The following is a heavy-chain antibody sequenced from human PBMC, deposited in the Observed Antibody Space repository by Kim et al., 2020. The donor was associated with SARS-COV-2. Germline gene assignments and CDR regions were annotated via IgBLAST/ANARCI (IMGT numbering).Heavy chain of an antibody. D-gene: IGHD1-26*01. Sequence: GGSLRLSCAASGFTFSSYAMSWVRQAPGKGLEWVSAISGSGGSTYYADSVKGRFTISRDNSKNTLYLQMNSLRAEDTAVYYCAKDRLVGGSYDYYYYGMDVWGQGTTVTVSS. V-gene: IGHV3-23*01. CDR2: ISGSGGST. CDR3: AKDRLVGGSYDYYYYGMDV. CDR1: GFTFSSYA. J-gene: IGHJ6*02.